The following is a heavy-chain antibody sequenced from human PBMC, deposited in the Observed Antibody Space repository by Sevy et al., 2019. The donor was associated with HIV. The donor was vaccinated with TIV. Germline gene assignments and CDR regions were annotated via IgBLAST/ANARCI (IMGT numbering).Heavy chain of an antibody. CDR3: TRALATADTPEYYFDY. D-gene: IGHD5-12*01. CDR1: GFTFGDYA. Sequence: GGSLRLSCTSSGFTFGDYAMSWFRQAPGKGLEWVAFIRRNSDEPYGGTTEYAASGKGRFTISRDDSKDIAYLQMNSLKTEDTAVYYCTRALATADTPEYYFDYWGQGILVTVSS. CDR2: IRRNSDEPYGGTT. J-gene: IGHJ4*02. V-gene: IGHV3-49*03.